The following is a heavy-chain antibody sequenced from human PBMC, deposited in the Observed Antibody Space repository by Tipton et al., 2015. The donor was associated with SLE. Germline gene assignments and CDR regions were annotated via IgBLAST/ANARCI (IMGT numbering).Heavy chain of an antibody. Sequence: QLVQSGGGLVKPGGSLRLSCAVSGFTFNDYYMSWIRQAPGKGLEWVSYISSSGSTIYYADSVKGRFTISRDNAKNSLYLQMNSLRAEDTAVYYCARVLSGYDPLFDYWGQGTLVTVSS. CDR1: GFTFNDYY. D-gene: IGHD5-12*01. CDR2: ISSSGSTI. V-gene: IGHV3-11*01. J-gene: IGHJ4*02. CDR3: ARVLSGYDPLFDY.